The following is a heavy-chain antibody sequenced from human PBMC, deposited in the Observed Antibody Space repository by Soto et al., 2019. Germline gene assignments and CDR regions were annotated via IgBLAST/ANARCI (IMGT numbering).Heavy chain of an antibody. CDR3: ARNGR. D-gene: IGHD2-8*01. CDR1: GFPFSTYW. CDR2: IKPDGSAT. V-gene: IGHV3-7*05. J-gene: IGHJ4*01. Sequence: EVQLVESGGGLVQPGGSLRLSCAASGFPFSTYWMGWVRQAPGKWLERVANIKPDGSATDYVDSVKGRFTISSDNAKNSLFLQMNSLRAEDTAVYYCARNGRWGLGTFVTVSS.